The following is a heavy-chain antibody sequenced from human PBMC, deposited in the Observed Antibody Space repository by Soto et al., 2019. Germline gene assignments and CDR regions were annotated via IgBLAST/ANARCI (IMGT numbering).Heavy chain of an antibody. Sequence: SETLSLTCAVSGYSISSGYYWGWIRQPPGKGLEWIGSIFHSGSTYYNPSLKSRVTISVDTSKNQFSLNLTSVTAADTAVYYCAKAQSAYSSSYFDYWGQGTLVTVSS. D-gene: IGHD6-13*01. CDR2: IFHSGST. CDR1: GYSISSGYY. J-gene: IGHJ4*02. CDR3: AKAQSAYSSSYFDY. V-gene: IGHV4-38-2*01.